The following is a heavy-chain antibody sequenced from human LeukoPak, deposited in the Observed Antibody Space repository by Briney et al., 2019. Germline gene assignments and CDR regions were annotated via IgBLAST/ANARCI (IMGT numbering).Heavy chain of an antibody. D-gene: IGHD3-22*01. CDR2: ISYDGSNK. Sequence: HPGGSLRLSCAASGFTFSKNGMHWVRQAPGKGLEWVAAISYDGSNKYYADSVKGRFTISRDNSKNTLYLQMNSLRAEDTAVYYCAKWSSVLHYYDSSLHFDYWGQGTLVTVSS. CDR3: AKWSSVLHYYDSSLHFDY. J-gene: IGHJ4*02. V-gene: IGHV3-30*18. CDR1: GFTFSKNG.